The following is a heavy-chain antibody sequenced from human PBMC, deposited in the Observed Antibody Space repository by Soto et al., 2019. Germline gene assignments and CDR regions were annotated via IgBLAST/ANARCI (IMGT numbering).Heavy chain of an antibody. CDR2: ISYSGST. V-gene: IGHV4-39*01. CDR3: ASYYYDNSGYYYVPGVY. CDR1: GGSISSSSYY. D-gene: IGHD3-22*01. J-gene: IGHJ4*02. Sequence: QLQLQESGPGLVKPSETLSLTCTVSGGSISSSSYYWGWIRQPPGKGLEWIGSISYSGSTYYNPSLKSRFPISVDTSKNQFSLKLSSVTAADTAVYYCASYYYDNSGYYYVPGVYWGQGTLVTVSS.